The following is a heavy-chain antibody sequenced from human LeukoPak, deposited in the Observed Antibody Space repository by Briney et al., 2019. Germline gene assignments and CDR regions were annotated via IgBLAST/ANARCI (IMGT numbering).Heavy chain of an antibody. CDR2: IYYSGST. J-gene: IGHJ4*02. CDR1: GGSTSSSSYY. V-gene: IGHV4-39*01. D-gene: IGHD6-13*01. CDR3: ARQWYSSSWYYFDY. Sequence: SETLSLTCTVSGGSTSSSSYYWGWIRQPPGKGLEWIGSIYYSGSTYYNPSLKSRVTISVDTSKNQFSLKLSSVTAADTAVYYCARQWYSSSWYYFDYWGQGTLVTVSS.